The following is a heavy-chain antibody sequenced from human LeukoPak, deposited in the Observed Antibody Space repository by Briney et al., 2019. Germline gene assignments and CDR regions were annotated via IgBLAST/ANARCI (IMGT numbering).Heavy chain of an antibody. CDR2: IYYSGST. D-gene: IGHD3-10*01. CDR1: GGSISSGGYY. J-gene: IGHJ6*02. Sequence: SETLSLTCTVSGGSISSGGYYWSWIRQHPGKGLEWIGYIYYSGSTYYNPSLKSRVTISVDTSKNQFSLKLSSVTAADTAVYYCARDLGGPNYGSGSYTYYYYGMDVWGQGTTVTVSS. V-gene: IGHV4-31*03. CDR3: ARDLGGPNYGSGSYTYYYYGMDV.